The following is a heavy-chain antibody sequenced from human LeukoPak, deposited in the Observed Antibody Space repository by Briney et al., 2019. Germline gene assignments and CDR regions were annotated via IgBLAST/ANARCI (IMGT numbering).Heavy chain of an antibody. D-gene: IGHD3-3*02. CDR3: ARDSHPLATKPNGAFDI. Sequence: ASVKVSCKAPGYTFTSYYMHWVRQAPGQGLEWMGIINPSGGSTSYAQKFQGRVTMTRDTSTSTVYMELSSLRSEDTAVYYCARDSHPLATKPNGAFDIWGQGTMVTVSS. CDR1: GYTFTSYY. CDR2: INPSGGST. J-gene: IGHJ3*02. V-gene: IGHV1-46*01.